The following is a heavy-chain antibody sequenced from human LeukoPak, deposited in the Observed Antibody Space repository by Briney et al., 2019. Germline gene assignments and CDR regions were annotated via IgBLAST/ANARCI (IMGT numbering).Heavy chain of an antibody. CDR1: GFTFSNYG. Sequence: GGSLRLSCVASGFTFSNYGMHWVRQAPGKGLEWVAVISYDGTNKYYADSVKGRFTISRDYPKNTLFLQMSSLRAEDTAVYYCAKGRYSSTWCSDHWGQGTVVTVSS. J-gene: IGHJ4*02. CDR2: ISYDGTNK. CDR3: AKGRYSSTWCSDH. D-gene: IGHD6-13*01. V-gene: IGHV3-30*18.